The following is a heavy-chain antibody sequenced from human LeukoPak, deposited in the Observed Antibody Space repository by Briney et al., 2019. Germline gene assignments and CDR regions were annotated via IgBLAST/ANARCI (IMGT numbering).Heavy chain of an antibody. J-gene: IGHJ5*02. CDR1: GGSISSYY. CDR2: IYYSGST. CDR3: ARAGGVTMVRGVFPWFDP. D-gene: IGHD3-10*01. V-gene: IGHV4-59*01. Sequence: SETLSLTCTVSGGSISSYYWSWIRQPPGKGLEWIGYIYYSGSTNYNPSLKSRVTISVDTSKNQFSLKLSSVTAADTAVYYCARAGGVTMVRGVFPWFDPWGQGTLVTVSS.